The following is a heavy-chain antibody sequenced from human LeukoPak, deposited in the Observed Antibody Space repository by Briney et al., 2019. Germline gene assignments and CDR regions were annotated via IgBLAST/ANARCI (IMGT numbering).Heavy chain of an antibody. V-gene: IGHV4-59*08. CDR1: GGSISSYY. CDR3: ARGDGYNSDYFDF. CDR2: IYYSGST. J-gene: IGHJ4*02. D-gene: IGHD5-24*01. Sequence: ETLSLTCTVSGGSISSYYWSWIRQPPGKGLEWIGYIYYSGSTNYNPSLKSRVTISVDTSKNQFSLKLSSVTAADTAVYYCARGDGYNSDYFDFWGQGTLVTVSS.